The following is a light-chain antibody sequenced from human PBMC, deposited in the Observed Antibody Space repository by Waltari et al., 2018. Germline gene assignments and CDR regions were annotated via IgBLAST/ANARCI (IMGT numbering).Light chain of an antibody. CDR1: SPNLGAGYD. CDR3: QSYDSSLSGFYV. Sequence: QSVLTQPPSLSGAPGPRLTISGPRSSPNLGAGYDVPWSQQLPGTAPKLLSYGNSNRPSGVPDRFSGSKSGTSASLAITGLQAEDEADYYCQSYDSSLSGFYVFGTGTKVTVL. J-gene: IGLJ1*01. CDR2: GNS. V-gene: IGLV1-40*01.